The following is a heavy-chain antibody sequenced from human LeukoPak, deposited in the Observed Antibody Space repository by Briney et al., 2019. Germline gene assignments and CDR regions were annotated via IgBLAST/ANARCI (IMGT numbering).Heavy chain of an antibody. V-gene: IGHV1-69*13. J-gene: IGHJ6*03. CDR2: IIPIFGTA. CDR1: GGTFSSYA. CDR3: ARAGYYYGSGINYMDV. Sequence: ASVKVSCKASGGTFSSYAISWVRQAPGQGLEWMGGIIPIFGTANYAQKFQGRVTITADESTSTGYMELSSLRSEDTAVYYCARAGYYYGSGINYMDVWGKGTTVTISS. D-gene: IGHD3-10*01.